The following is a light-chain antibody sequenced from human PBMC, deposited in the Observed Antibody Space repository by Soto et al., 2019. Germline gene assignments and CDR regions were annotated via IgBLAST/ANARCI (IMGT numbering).Light chain of an antibody. Sequence: GYRVTITCRAIQSISSWLAWYQQKPGKAPKLLIYDASSLESGVPSRFSGSGSRTDFTLTISSLEPEDFATYYCLQYFFYPRTFGQGTKVDIK. CDR3: LQYFFYPRT. V-gene: IGKV1-5*01. J-gene: IGKJ1*01. CDR2: DAS. CDR1: QSISSW.